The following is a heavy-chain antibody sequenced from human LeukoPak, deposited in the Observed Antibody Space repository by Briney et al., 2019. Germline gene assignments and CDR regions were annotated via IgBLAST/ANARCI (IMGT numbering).Heavy chain of an antibody. Sequence: PGGSLRLSCAASGFTFSSYSMNWVCQAPGKGLEWVSSISSSSSYIYYADSVKGRFTISRDNAKNSLYLQMNSLRAEDTAVYYCARDPRDYDFWSGYFFDYWGQGTLVTVSS. CDR1: GFTFSSYS. J-gene: IGHJ4*02. D-gene: IGHD3-3*01. CDR2: ISSSSSYI. CDR3: ARDPRDYDFWSGYFFDY. V-gene: IGHV3-21*01.